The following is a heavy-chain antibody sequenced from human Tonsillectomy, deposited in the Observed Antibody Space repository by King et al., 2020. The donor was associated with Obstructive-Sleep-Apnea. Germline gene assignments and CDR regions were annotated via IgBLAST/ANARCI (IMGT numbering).Heavy chain of an antibody. V-gene: IGHV3-20*01. D-gene: IGHD4-17*01. J-gene: IGHJ5*02. CDR2: INWNGGST. CDR1: GFTFDDYG. CDR3: ARSGYGDYWFDP. Sequence: QLVQSGGGVVRPGGSLRLSCAASGFTFDDYGMTWVRQAPGKGLEWVSGINWNGGSTGCADSVKGRFTISRDNAKNSLYLQMNSLRAEETALYHCARSGYGDYWFDPWGQGTLVTVSS.